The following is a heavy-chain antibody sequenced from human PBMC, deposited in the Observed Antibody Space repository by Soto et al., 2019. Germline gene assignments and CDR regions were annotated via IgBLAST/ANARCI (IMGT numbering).Heavy chain of an antibody. J-gene: IGHJ6*02. CDR3: ARGLLVPSATPSRDHYYYGLDV. CDR1: GYSFINFW. CDR2: IYPGDSVT. D-gene: IGHD2-2*01. Sequence: GESLKISCKGFGYSFINFWIGWVRQMPGKGLEWMGIIYPGDSVTRYSPYFQGQVTISADKSISTAYLQWSSLKASDTAMYYCARGLLVPSATPSRDHYYYGLDVWGQGTTVTSP. V-gene: IGHV5-51*01.